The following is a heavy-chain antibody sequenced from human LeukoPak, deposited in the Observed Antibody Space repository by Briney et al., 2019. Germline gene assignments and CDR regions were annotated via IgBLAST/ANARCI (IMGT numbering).Heavy chain of an antibody. CDR3: ATAGDAIDSVMIWDF. V-gene: IGHV1-69*06. CDR1: GGTFSSYA. J-gene: IGHJ4*02. D-gene: IGHD3/OR15-3a*01. Sequence: VASVKVSCKASGGTFSSYAISWVRQAPGQGLEWMGGIIPIFGTANYAQKFQGRVTITADKSTSTAYMELSSLRSEDTAVSYCATAGDAIDSVMIWDFWGQGTLVTVSS. CDR2: IIPIFGTA.